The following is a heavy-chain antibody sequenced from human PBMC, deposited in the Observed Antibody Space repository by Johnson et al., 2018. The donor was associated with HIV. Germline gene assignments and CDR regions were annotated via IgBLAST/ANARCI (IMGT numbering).Heavy chain of an antibody. CDR2: IYWDGGSK. CDR3: VTRHPTQRPGAFDI. J-gene: IGHJ3*02. Sequence: VQLVESGGGVVRPGGSLRLSCAASGFTFDDYGMSWVRQAPGKGLEWVSGIYWDGGSKGYDDYVEGRFTISRDNAKNTPYLQMNSLSAEDTAVSYSVTRHPTQRPGAFDIWGQGTLVTVSS. V-gene: IGHV3-20*04. CDR1: GFTFDDYG. D-gene: IGHD1-14*01.